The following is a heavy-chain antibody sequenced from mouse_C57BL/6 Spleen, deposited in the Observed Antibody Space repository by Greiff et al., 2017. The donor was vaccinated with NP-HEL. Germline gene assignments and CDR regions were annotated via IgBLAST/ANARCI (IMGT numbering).Heavy chain of an antibody. J-gene: IGHJ1*03. CDR1: GYTFTSYW. D-gene: IGHD1-1*01. CDR3: ARSDYDSSYPIYWYFDD. Sequence: QVQLQQPGTELVKPGASVKLSCMASGYTFTSYWMHWVKQRPGQGLEWIGNINPSNGGTNYNEKFKSKATLTVDKSSSTAYMQLSSLTSEDSAVYYCARSDYDSSYPIYWYFDDWGTGTTVTVSS. CDR2: INPSNGGT. V-gene: IGHV1-53*01.